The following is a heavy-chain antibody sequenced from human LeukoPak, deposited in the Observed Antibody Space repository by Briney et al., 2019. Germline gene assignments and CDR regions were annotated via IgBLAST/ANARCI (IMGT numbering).Heavy chain of an antibody. D-gene: IGHD3-22*01. CDR1: GGSISSYY. J-gene: IGHJ4*02. Sequence: PSETLSLTCTVSGGSISSYYWSWIRQPAGKGLEWIGRIYTSGSTNYNPSLKSRATMSVDTSKNQFSLKLSSVTAADTAVYYCARDLEYDSSGYYYDYWGQGTLVTVSS. V-gene: IGHV4-4*07. CDR3: ARDLEYDSSGYYYDY. CDR2: IYTSGST.